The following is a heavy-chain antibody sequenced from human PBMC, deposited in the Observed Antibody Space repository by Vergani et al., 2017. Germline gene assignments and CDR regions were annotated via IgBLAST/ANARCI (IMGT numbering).Heavy chain of an antibody. CDR2: FDPEDGET. Sequence: QVQLVQSGAEVKKPGASVKVSCKVSGYTLTELSMHWVRQAPGKGLEWMGGFDPEDGETIYAQKFQGRVTITADESTSTAYMELSSLRSEDTAVYYCARADDILTGYSHEDWYFDLWGRGTLVTVSS. CDR3: ARADDILTGYSHEDWYFDL. D-gene: IGHD3-9*01. J-gene: IGHJ2*01. V-gene: IGHV1-24*01. CDR1: GYTLTELS.